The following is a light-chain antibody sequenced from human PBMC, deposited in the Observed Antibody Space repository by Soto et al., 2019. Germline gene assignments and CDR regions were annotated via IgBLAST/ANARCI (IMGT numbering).Light chain of an antibody. CDR3: QQRSNWPLLT. Sequence: EIVLTQSPATLSLSPGERATLSCRASQSVSSYLAWYQQKPGQAPRLLIYDASNRATGIPARFSGSGSGTDFTLTSSGLEAEDCAVYCCQQRSNWPLLTFGGGTKVESK. J-gene: IGKJ4*01. V-gene: IGKV3-11*01. CDR1: QSVSSY. CDR2: DAS.